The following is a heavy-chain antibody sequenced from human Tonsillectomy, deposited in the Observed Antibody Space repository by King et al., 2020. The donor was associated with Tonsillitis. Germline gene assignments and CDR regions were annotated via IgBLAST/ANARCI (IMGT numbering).Heavy chain of an antibody. V-gene: IGHV1-46*03. CDR2: INPSGGNT. D-gene: IGHD6-13*01. CDR3: ARDWIRYSSSRLTENYYFYGMDV. CDR1: GYTFTSYF. Sequence: QLVQSGAEVKKPGASVKVSCKASGYTFTSYFMHWVRQAPGQGLEWMGVINPSGGNTSYAQKFQGRVTMTRDTSTSTVYMELSSLRSEDTAVYYCARDWIRYSSSRLTENYYFYGMDVWGQGTTVTVSS. J-gene: IGHJ6*02.